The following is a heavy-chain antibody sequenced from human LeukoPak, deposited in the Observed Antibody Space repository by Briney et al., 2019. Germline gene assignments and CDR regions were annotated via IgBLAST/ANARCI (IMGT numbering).Heavy chain of an antibody. CDR2: IYYSGST. J-gene: IGHJ6*03. V-gene: IGHV4-59*01. CDR3: ARALSNYDFWSGSPHYYYYMDV. Sequence: SETLSLTRTVSGGSISSYYWSWIRQPPGKGLEWIGYIYYSGSTNYNPSLKSRVTISVDTSKNQFSLKLSSVTAADTAVYYCARALSNYDFWSGSPHYYYYMDVWGKGTTVTVSS. D-gene: IGHD3-3*01. CDR1: GGSISSYY.